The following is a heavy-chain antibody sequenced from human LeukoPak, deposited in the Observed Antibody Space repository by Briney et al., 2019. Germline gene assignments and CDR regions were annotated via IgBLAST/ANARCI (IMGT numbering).Heavy chain of an antibody. CDR3: ARNPTRYSSSWSPRATYNWFDP. Sequence: TSETLSLTCAVYGGSFSGYYWSWIRQPPGKGLEWIGEINHSGSTNYNPSLKSRVTISVDTSKNQFSLKLSSVTAADTAVYYCARNPTRYSSSWSPRATYNWFDPWGQGTLVTVSS. J-gene: IGHJ5*02. V-gene: IGHV4-34*01. CDR2: INHSGST. D-gene: IGHD6-13*01. CDR1: GGSFSGYY.